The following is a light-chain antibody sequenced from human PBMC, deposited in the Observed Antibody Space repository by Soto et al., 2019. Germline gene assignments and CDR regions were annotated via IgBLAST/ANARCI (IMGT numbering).Light chain of an antibody. V-gene: IGKV3-20*01. CDR2: DAS. CDR3: QQYNEWPLP. Sequence: EFVLTQSPGTLSLSPGERATLSCRASQTVRNNYLAWYQQKPGQAPRLLIYDASSRATGIPDRFSGGGSGTELTLTISSLQSEDFAVYYCQQYNEWPLPFGGGTKVDI. J-gene: IGKJ4*01. CDR1: QTVRNNY.